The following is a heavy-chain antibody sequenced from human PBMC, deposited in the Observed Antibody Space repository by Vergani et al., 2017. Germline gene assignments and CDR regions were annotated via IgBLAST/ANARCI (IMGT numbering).Heavy chain of an antibody. Sequence: QVQLQESGPGLVKPSQTLSLSCTVSGGSVRTSIGYYWTWIRQPAGKTLEWIGEIFSSGTNNYNPSFKNRVTMSVDTSKNQLSLKLNSVTAADTAVYYCASGSRAEGGSGPDQWGQGTLVTVSS. CDR3: ASGSRAEGGSGPDQ. CDR1: GGSVRTSIGYY. V-gene: IGHV4-61*02. D-gene: IGHD6-13*01. CDR2: IFSSGTN. J-gene: IGHJ4*02.